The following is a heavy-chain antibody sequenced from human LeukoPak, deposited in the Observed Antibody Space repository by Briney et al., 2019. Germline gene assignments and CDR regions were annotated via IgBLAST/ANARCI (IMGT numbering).Heavy chain of an antibody. CDR2: FQTRGTT. D-gene: IGHD2-21*01. CDR3: ARDLHDGGAKGFHFSMDL. V-gene: IGHV4-4*07. J-gene: IGHJ6*03. CDR1: GVPITSYY. Sequence: SETLSLTCTVSGVPITSYYWTWIRQPAGKGLEWIGRFQTRGTTHYSPSLESRVTMSGDRSKNQVSLRLNSVTAADTAVYYCARDLHDGGAKGFHFSMDLWAKGTTVTVTS.